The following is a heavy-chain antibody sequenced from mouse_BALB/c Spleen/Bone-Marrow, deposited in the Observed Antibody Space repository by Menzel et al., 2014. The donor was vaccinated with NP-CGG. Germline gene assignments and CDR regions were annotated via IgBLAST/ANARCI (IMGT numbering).Heavy chain of an antibody. CDR1: GYAFTNYL. CDR2: INPGSGGT. V-gene: IGHV1-54*01. Sequence: VQLQQSGAELVRPGTSVKVPCKASGYAFTNYLIEWVKQRPGQGLEWIGVINPGSGGTNYNEKFKGKATLTADKSSSTAYMQLSSLTSDDSAVYFCARWDYAMDYWDQGTSVTVSS. J-gene: IGHJ4*01. CDR3: ARWDYAMDY.